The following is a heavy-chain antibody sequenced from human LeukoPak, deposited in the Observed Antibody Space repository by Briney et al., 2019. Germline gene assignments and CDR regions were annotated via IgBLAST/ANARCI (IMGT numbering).Heavy chain of an antibody. CDR3: ALGRIYCSGGSCYWSGAFDI. D-gene: IGHD2-15*01. J-gene: IGHJ3*02. Sequence: PSETLSLTCAVYGGSFSGYYWSWIRQPPGKGLEWIGEINHSGSTNYNPSLKSRVTISVDTSKNQFSLKLSSVTAAYTAVYYCALGRIYCSGGSCYWSGAFDIWGQGTMVTVSS. CDR1: GGSFSGYY. V-gene: IGHV4-34*01. CDR2: INHSGST.